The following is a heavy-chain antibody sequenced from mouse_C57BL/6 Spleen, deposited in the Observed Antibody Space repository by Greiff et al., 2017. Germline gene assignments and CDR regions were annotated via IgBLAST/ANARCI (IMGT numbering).Heavy chain of an antibody. J-gene: IGHJ3*01. CDR2: IHPSDSDT. Sequence: QVQLQQPGAELVKPGASVKVSCKASGYTFTSYWMHWVKQRPGQGLEWIGRIHPSDSDTNYNQKFKDKATLTVDKSSSTAYMQLSSLTSEDSAVYYCARRYGSSSWFAYWGQGTLVTVSA. CDR3: ARRYGSSSWFAY. CDR1: GYTFTSYW. V-gene: IGHV1-74*01. D-gene: IGHD1-1*01.